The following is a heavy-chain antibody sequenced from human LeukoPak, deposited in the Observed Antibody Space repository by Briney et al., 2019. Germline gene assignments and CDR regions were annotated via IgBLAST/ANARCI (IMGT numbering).Heavy chain of an antibody. J-gene: IGHJ6*02. Sequence: ASVKVSCKASGYTFTSYYMHWVRQAPGQGLEWMGWINPNSGGTNYAQKFQGRVTMTRDTSISTAYMELSRLRSDDTAVYYCASDIAVAGTRSEYYYYYYGMDVWGQGTTVTVSS. CDR3: ASDIAVAGTRSEYYYYYYGMDV. CDR1: GYTFTSYY. CDR2: INPNSGGT. D-gene: IGHD6-19*01. V-gene: IGHV1-2*02.